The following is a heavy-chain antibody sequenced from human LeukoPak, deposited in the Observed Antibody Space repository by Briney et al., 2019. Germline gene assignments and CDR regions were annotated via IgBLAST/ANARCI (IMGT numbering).Heavy chain of an antibody. V-gene: IGHV4-39*07. D-gene: IGHD2-15*01. J-gene: IGHJ5*02. CDR3: ARVVVAATYNWFDP. CDR2: IYHSGST. Sequence: SETLSLTCTVSGASITSSGYYWGWIRQPPGKGLEWIGSIYHSGSTYYNPSLKSRVTISVDTSKDQFSLKLSSVTAADTAVYYCARVVVAATYNWFDPWGQGTLVTVSS. CDR1: GASITSSGYY.